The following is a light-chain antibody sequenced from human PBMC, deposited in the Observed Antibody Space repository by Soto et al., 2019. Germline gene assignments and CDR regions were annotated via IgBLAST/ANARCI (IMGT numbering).Light chain of an antibody. CDR1: QSVSSSS. V-gene: IGKV3-20*01. CDR3: QQYGGSPRT. CDR2: DAS. J-gene: IGKJ1*01. Sequence: EIVLTQSPGTLSLSPGERATLSFRASQSVSSSSLAWYQQKRGQPPRILIHDASSRATGIPDRFSGRGSGTDFTLTISRLEPEDFEVDYCQQYGGSPRTFGQGTKVDIK.